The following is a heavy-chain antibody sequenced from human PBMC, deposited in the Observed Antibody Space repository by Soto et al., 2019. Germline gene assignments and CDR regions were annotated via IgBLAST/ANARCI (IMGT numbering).Heavy chain of an antibody. J-gene: IGHJ1*01. CDR1: GGSISSYY. CDR3: ARLGHVYYYDSSGYREYFQH. CDR2: IYYSGST. D-gene: IGHD3-22*01. V-gene: IGHV4-59*01. Sequence: QVQLQESGPGLVKPSETLSLTCTVSGGSISSYYWSWIRQPTGKGLEWIGYIYYSGSTTYNPSLRSRVTLSVDTSKNQFSLKLSSVTAADTAVYYCARLGHVYYYDSSGYREYFQHWGQGTLVTVSS.